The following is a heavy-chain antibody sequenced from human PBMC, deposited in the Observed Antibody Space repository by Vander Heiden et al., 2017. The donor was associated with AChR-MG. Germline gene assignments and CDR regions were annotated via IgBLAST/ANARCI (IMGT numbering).Heavy chain of an antibody. V-gene: IGHV4-34*01. J-gene: IGHJ4*02. CDR2: INHSGST. CDR3: ASLPYYDYVWGRD. D-gene: IGHD3-16*01. CDR1: GGSFSGYY. Sequence: QVQLQQWGAGLLKPSETLSLTCAVYGGSFSGYYWSWIRQPPGKGLEWIGEINHSGSTNYNPSLKSRVTISVDTSKNQFSLKLSSVTAADTAVYYCASLPYYDYVWGRDWGQGTLVTVSS.